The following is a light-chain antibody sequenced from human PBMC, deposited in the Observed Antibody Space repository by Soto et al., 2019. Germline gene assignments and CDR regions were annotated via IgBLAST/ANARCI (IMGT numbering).Light chain of an antibody. CDR1: SSDIGLYNR. Sequence: LTQPPSVSGSPGQSLTISCSGTSSDIGLYNRVSWYQQSPGTAPKLMIYDVSNRPSGVPDRFSVSRSGNTASLTISGLQPEDEADYYCCSYTNDNTYVFGTGTKVTVL. CDR3: CSYTNDNTYV. V-gene: IGLV2-18*02. CDR2: DVS. J-gene: IGLJ1*01.